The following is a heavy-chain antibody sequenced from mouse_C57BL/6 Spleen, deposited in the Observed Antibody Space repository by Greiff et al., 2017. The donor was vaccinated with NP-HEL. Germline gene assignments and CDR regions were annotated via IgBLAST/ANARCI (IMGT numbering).Heavy chain of an antibody. CDR1: GYAFSSYW. V-gene: IGHV1-80*01. CDR3: AREGDYYGSSSFAY. D-gene: IGHD1-1*01. J-gene: IGHJ3*01. CDR2: LYPGDGDT. Sequence: VQLVESGAELVKPGASVKISCKASGYAFSSYWMTWVKQRPGTGLEWIGQLYPGDGDTNYNGKFKGKATLTADKSSSTAYMQLSSLTSEDSAVYFCAREGDYYGSSSFAYWGQGTLVTVSA.